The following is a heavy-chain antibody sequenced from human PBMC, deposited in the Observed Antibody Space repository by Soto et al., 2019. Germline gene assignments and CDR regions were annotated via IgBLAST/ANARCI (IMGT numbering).Heavy chain of an antibody. J-gene: IGHJ3*02. CDR2: IYYSGST. CDR3: ARERDCSGGSCPYHDAFDI. Sequence: PSETLSLTCTVSGGSISSYYWSWIRQPPGKGLEWIGYIYYSGSTNYNPSLKSRVTISVDTSKNQFSLKLSSVTAADTAVYYCARERDCSGGSCPYHDAFDIRGQGTMVTVS. D-gene: IGHD2-15*01. CDR1: GGSISSYY. V-gene: IGHV4-59*01.